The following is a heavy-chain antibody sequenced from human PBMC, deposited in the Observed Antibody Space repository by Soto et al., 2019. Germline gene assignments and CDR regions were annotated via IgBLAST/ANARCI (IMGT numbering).Heavy chain of an antibody. CDR2: IWYDGSNK. V-gene: IGHV3-33*01. CDR3: ARVRAAAGTNWFDP. J-gene: IGHJ5*02. D-gene: IGHD6-13*01. Sequence: QVQLVESGGGVVQPGRSLRLSCAASGFTFSSYGMHWVHQAPGKGLEWVAVIWYDGSNKYYADSVKGRFTISRDNSKNTLYLQMNSLRAEDTAVYYCARVRAAAGTNWFDPWGQGTLVTVSS. CDR1: GFTFSSYG.